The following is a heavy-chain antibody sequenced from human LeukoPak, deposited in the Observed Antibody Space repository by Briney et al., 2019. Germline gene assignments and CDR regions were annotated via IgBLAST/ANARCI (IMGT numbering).Heavy chain of an antibody. Sequence: ASVKVSCKAFGYTFTSNYMHWVRQAPGRGPEWMGVISPSGGSTTYAQKFQGRVTLTRDMSTSTDYLELSSLRSEDTAVYYCARDNSVRGEAWWFNPWGQGTLVTVSS. V-gene: IGHV1-46*01. D-gene: IGHD2-21*01. CDR3: ARDNSVRGEAWWFNP. CDR1: GYTFTSNY. CDR2: ISPSGGST. J-gene: IGHJ5*02.